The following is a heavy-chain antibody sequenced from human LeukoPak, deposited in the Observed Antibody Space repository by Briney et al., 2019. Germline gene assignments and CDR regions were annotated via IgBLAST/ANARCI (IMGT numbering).Heavy chain of an antibody. Sequence: ASVKVSCKASGGTFSRYAISWVRQAPGQGLEWMGGISPIFGTVNYAQKFQGRVTITADESTSTAYMELSSLRSDDTAIYYCARNTPNYGDFDFWGQGTLVTVSS. V-gene: IGHV1-69*13. J-gene: IGHJ4*02. CDR2: ISPIFGTV. CDR3: ARNTPNYGDFDF. CDR1: GGTFSRYA. D-gene: IGHD4-17*01.